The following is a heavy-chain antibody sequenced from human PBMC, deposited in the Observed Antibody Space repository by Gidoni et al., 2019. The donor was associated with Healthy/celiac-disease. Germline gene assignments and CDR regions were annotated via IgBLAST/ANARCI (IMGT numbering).Heavy chain of an antibody. CDR1: GGSISSGGYS. V-gene: IGHV4-30-2*01. J-gene: IGHJ5*02. Sequence: QLQLQESGSGLVKPPPTLSLTCPVSGGSISSGGYSWSWIRQPPGKGLEWIGYLYHSGSTYYNPSLKSRVTISVDRSKNQFSLKLSSVTAADTAVYYCARGIMVRGLHPGYWFDPWGQGTLVTVSS. CDR2: LYHSGST. D-gene: IGHD3-10*01. CDR3: ARGIMVRGLHPGYWFDP.